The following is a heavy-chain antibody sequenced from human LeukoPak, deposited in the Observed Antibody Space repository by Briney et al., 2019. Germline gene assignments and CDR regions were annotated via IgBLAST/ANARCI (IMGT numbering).Heavy chain of an antibody. J-gene: IGHJ4*02. CDR2: ISAYNGNT. D-gene: IGHD3-16*02. CDR3: ARDLDDYVWGSYRPFDY. V-gene: IGHV1-18*01. Sequence: ASVKVSCKASGYTFISYGISWVRQAPGQGLEWMGWISAYNGNTNYAQKLQGRVTMATDTSTSTAYMELRSLRSDDTAVYYCARDLDDYVWGSYRPFDYWGQGTLVTVSS. CDR1: GYTFISYG.